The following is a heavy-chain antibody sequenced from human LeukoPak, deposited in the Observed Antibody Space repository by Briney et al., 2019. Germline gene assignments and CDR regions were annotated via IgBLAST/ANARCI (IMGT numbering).Heavy chain of an antibody. Sequence: PGGSLRLSCAASGFTFSSYSMNWVRQAPGKGLEWVSSISSSSSYIYYADSVKGRFTISRDNAKNSLYLQMNSRRAEDTAVYYCARDAAAAGTDYFDYWGQGTLVTVSS. J-gene: IGHJ4*02. CDR3: ARDAAAAGTDYFDY. V-gene: IGHV3-21*01. CDR1: GFTFSSYS. CDR2: ISSSSSYI. D-gene: IGHD6-13*01.